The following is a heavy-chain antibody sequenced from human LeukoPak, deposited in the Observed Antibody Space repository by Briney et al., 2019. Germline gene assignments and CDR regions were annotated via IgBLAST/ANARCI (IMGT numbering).Heavy chain of an antibody. J-gene: IGHJ6*04. CDR1: GGSFSGYY. V-gene: IGHV4-34*01. D-gene: IGHD6-13*01. Sequence: SETLSLTCAVYGGSFSGYYWSWIRLPPGKGLEWIGEINHSGSTNYNPSLKSRVTISVDTSKNQFSLKLSSVTAADTAVYYCARGGDYSSRLTPLWGKGTTVNVSS. CDR3: ARGGDYSSRLTPL. CDR2: INHSGST.